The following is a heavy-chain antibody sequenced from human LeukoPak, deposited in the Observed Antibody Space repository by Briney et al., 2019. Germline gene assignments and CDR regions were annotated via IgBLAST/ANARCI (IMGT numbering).Heavy chain of an antibody. CDR1: GFSLSAYG. CDR2: ISGSGGST. V-gene: IGHV3-23*01. CDR3: AKDLGSYGEECFDY. J-gene: IGHJ4*02. Sequence: PGGSLRLSCAASGFSLSAYGVHWVRQAPGKGLEWVSAISGSGGSTYYADSVKGRFTISRDNSKNTLYLQMNSLRAEDTAVYYCAKDLGSYGEECFDYWGQGTLVTVSS. D-gene: IGHD2-15*01.